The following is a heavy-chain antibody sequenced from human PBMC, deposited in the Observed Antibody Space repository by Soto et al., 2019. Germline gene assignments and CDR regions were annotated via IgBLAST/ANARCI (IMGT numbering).Heavy chain of an antibody. J-gene: IGHJ6*03. CDR3: ARGNRRITIFGVVGGYYYYMDV. CDR1: GGSFSGYY. D-gene: IGHD3-3*01. CDR2: INHSGST. V-gene: IGHV4-34*01. Sequence: SETLSLTCAVYGGSFSGYYWSWIRQPPGKGLEWIGEINHSGSTNYNPSLKSRVTISVDTSKNQFSLKLSSVTAADTAVYYCARGNRRITIFGVVGGYYYYMDVWGKGTTVTVS.